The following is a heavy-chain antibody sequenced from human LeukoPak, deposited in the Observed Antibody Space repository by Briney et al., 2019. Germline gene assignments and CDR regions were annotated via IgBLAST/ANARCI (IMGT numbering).Heavy chain of an antibody. D-gene: IGHD6-19*01. J-gene: IGHJ6*03. Sequence: SVKVSCKASGGTFSSYAISWARQAPGQGLEWMGGIIPIFGTANYAQKFQGRVTITTDESTSTAYMELSSLRSEDTAVYYCAKVAVAGLYYYYYMDVWGKGTTVTVSS. CDR2: IIPIFGTA. CDR1: GGTFSSYA. CDR3: AKVAVAGLYYYYYMDV. V-gene: IGHV1-69*05.